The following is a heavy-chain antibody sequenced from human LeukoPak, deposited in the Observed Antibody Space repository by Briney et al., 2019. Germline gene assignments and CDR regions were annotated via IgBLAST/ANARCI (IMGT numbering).Heavy chain of an antibody. CDR3: ARHSSGWHRADAFDI. CDR1: GYTFTSYG. CDR2: ISAYNGNT. D-gene: IGHD6-19*01. V-gene: IGHV1-18*01. J-gene: IGHJ3*02. Sequence: ASVKVSCKASGYTFTSYGISWVRQAPGQGLEWMGWISAYNGNTNYAQKLQGRVTMTTDTSTSTAYVELRSLRSDDTAVYYCARHSSGWHRADAFDIWGQGTMVTVSS.